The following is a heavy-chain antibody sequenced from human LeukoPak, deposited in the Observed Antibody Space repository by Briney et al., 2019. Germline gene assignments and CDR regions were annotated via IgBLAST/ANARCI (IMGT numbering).Heavy chain of an antibody. CDR1: GGSISSGDYY. J-gene: IGHJ4*02. CDR2: IYYSGST. Sequence: SQTLSLTCTVSGGSISSGDYYWRWIRQPPGKGLEWIGYIYYSGSTYYNPSLKSRVTISVDTSKNQFSLKLSSVTAADTAVYYCARGKGYDFWSGLNYFDYWGQGTLVTVSS. CDR3: ARGKGYDFWSGLNYFDY. V-gene: IGHV4-30-4*08. D-gene: IGHD3-3*01.